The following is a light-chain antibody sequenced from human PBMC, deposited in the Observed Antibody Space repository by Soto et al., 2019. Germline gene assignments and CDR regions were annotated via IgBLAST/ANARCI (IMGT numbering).Light chain of an antibody. CDR1: QSVSIT. Sequence: DIVMTQSPATLSVSPGERATLSCRASQSVSITLAWYQQIPGQAPRLLMYAVSTRAPGIPARFSGSGSGTEFTLTISSLQSEDFAVYYCQQYDKWPGTFGQGTKVEIK. J-gene: IGKJ1*01. CDR3: QQYDKWPGT. CDR2: AVS. V-gene: IGKV3-15*01.